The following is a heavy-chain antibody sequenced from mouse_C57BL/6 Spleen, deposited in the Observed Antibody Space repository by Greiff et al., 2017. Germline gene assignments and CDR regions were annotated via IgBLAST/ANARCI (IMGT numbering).Heavy chain of an antibody. J-gene: IGHJ4*01. CDR2: IDPENGDT. CDR1: GFNIKDDY. CDR3: TRGFTTVVAYYAMDY. D-gene: IGHD1-1*01. V-gene: IGHV14-4*01. Sequence: EVQLQQSGAELVRPGASVKLSCTASGFNIKDDYMHWVKQRPEQGLEWIGWIDPENGDTEYASKFQGKATITADTSSNTAYLQLRSLTSEDTAVYYCTRGFTTVVAYYAMDYWGQGTSVTVSS.